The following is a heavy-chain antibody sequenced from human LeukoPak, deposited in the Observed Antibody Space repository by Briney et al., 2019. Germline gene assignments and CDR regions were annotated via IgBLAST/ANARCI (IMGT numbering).Heavy chain of an antibody. D-gene: IGHD2-2*01. CDR1: GFTFSSYA. CDR3: AKDGYCSSTSCPGLNWFDP. J-gene: IGHJ5*02. Sequence: GSLRLSCAASGFTFSSYAMSWVRQAPGKGLEWVSAISGSGGSTYYADSVKGRFTISRDNSKNTLYLQMNSLRAEDTAVYYCAKDGYCSSTSCPGLNWFDPWGQGTLVTVSS. V-gene: IGHV3-23*01. CDR2: ISGSGGST.